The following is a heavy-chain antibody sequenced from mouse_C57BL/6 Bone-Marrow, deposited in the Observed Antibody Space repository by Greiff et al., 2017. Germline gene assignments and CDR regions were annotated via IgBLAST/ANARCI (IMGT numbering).Heavy chain of an antibody. D-gene: IGHD1-1*01. J-gene: IGHJ1*03. V-gene: IGHV1-82*01. CDR2: IYPGDGDT. Sequence: QVTLKVCGPELVKPGASVKISCKASGYAFSSSWMNWVKQRPGKGLEWIGRIYPGDGDTNYNGKFKGKATLTADKSSSTAYMQLSSLTSEDSAVYSCARRRVGGRYFDVWGTGTTVTVSS. CDR1: GYAFSSSW. CDR3: ARRRVGGRYFDV.